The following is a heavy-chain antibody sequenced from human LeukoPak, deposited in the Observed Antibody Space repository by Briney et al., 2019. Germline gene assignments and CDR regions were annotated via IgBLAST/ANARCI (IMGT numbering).Heavy chain of an antibody. CDR3: AAWIQLSLGAQFSAECFQE. J-gene: IGHJ1*01. D-gene: IGHD5-18*01. Sequence: PGGSLRLSCAASRLTFSSYAMTWVRQAPGKGLEWVSTISGSGGDTYNADSVKGRFTTSRDNSKNTVYLRMNGLRAEDTALYYCAAWIQLSLGAQFSAECFQEWGQGTLVTVSS. CDR1: RLTFSSYA. CDR2: ISGSGGDT. V-gene: IGHV3-23*01.